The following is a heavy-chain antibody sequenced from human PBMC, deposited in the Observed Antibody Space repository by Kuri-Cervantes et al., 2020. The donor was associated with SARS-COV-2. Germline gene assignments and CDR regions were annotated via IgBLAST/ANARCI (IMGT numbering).Heavy chain of an antibody. Sequence: GSLRLSCTVSHEPLYSSSHFWGWIRQSPGKGLEWIGSVFYSGTTYYNPSLQSRVTVSVDLSKNQFSLSLQSVTAADTAVYYCARLVPYYDFWSGSYYFDYWGQGTLVTVSS. CDR2: VFYSGTT. CDR1: HEPLYSSSHF. J-gene: IGHJ4*02. V-gene: IGHV4-39*01. D-gene: IGHD3-3*01. CDR3: ARLVPYYDFWSGSYYFDY.